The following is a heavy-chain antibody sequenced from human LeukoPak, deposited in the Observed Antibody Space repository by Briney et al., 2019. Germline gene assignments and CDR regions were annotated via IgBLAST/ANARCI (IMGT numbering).Heavy chain of an antibody. D-gene: IGHD4-17*01. CDR3: ARDYGDYLDY. Sequence: GGSLRLSCTASGFTFSSYSMNWVRQAPGKGLEWVSYISSSSSTIYYADSVKGRFTISRDNAKNSLYLQMNSLRAEDTAVYYCARDYGDYLDYWGQGTLVTVSS. CDR2: ISSSSSTI. CDR1: GFTFSSYS. V-gene: IGHV3-48*04. J-gene: IGHJ4*02.